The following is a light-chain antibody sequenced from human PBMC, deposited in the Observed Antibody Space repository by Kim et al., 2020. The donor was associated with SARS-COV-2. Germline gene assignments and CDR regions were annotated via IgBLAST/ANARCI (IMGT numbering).Light chain of an antibody. J-gene: IGKJ1*01. CDR2: GAS. V-gene: IGKV3-15*01. Sequence: SPGERAPLSCRASQGVSSNLAWYQQKPGQAPRLLIYGASTRATGIPARFSGSGSGTEFTLTISSLQSEDFAVYYCQQYNNWLTWTFGQGTKVDIK. CDR1: QGVSSN. CDR3: QQYNNWLTWT.